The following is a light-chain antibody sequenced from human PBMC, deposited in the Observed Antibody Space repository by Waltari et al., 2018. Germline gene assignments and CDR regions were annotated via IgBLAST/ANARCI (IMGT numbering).Light chain of an antibody. V-gene: IGKV1-NL1*01. Sequence: TCRASQAISNSLAWYQQKPGKAPKVLLYRASTLESGVPSRFSGSGTGTDYTLNISSLQPEDFATYYCQQYAATPLTFGGGTKVEIK. CDR1: QAISNS. CDR3: QQYAATPLT. CDR2: RAS. J-gene: IGKJ4*02.